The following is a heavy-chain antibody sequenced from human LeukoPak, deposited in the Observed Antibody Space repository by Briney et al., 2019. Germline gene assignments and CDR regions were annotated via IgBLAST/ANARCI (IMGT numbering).Heavy chain of an antibody. CDR1: GGSISSYY. J-gene: IGHJ4*02. CDR2: IYYSGST. V-gene: IGHV4-59*08. D-gene: IGHD3-10*01. Sequence: SETLSLTCTVSGGSISSYYWRWIRQPPGKGLEWIGYIYYSGSTNYNPSLKSRVTISVDTSKNQFSLKLSSVTAADTAVYYCARHTGSHQASSPFDYWGQGTLVTVSS. CDR3: ARHTGSHQASSPFDY.